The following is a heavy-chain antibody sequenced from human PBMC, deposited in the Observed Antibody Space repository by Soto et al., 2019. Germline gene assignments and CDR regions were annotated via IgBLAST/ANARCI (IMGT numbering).Heavy chain of an antibody. Sequence: PSETLSLTCTVSGGSISNYCWSWIRQPPGKGLEWIGYIYDSGSTNYNPSLKSRVTISLDTSKSQFSLNLSSVTAADTAVYYCARHFTTSKPRYFEHWGQGTLVTVSS. CDR3: ARHFTTSKPRYFEH. CDR2: IYDSGST. V-gene: IGHV4-59*08. J-gene: IGHJ4*02. CDR1: GGSISNYC. D-gene: IGHD2-2*01.